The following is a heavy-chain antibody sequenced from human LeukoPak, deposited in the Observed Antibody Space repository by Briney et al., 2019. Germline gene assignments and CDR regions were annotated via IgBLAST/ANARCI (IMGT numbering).Heavy chain of an antibody. CDR1: GGSFSGYY. CDR2: INHSGST. J-gene: IGHJ4*02. Sequence: SETLSLTCAVYGGSFSGYYWSWIRQPPGKGLEWIGEINHSGSTNYNPSLKSRVTISVDTSKNQFSLKLSSVTAADTAVYYCARQMGIAVAGTGTYYFDYWGQGTLVTVSS. CDR3: ARQMGIAVAGTGTYYFDY. V-gene: IGHV4-34*01. D-gene: IGHD6-19*01.